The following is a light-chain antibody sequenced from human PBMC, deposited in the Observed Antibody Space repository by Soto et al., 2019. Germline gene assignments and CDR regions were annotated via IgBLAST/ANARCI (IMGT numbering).Light chain of an antibody. CDR1: SSNIGAGYD. V-gene: IGLV1-40*01. Sequence: QSVLTQPPSVSGAPGQRVTISCTGSSSNIGAGYDVHWYQRLPGTAPKVLIYNNNNRPSGVPDRFSGSKSGTSASLAITGLHAEDDADYYCQSYDSSLSGAYVFGTGTKLTVL. CDR2: NNN. CDR3: QSYDSSLSGAYV. J-gene: IGLJ1*01.